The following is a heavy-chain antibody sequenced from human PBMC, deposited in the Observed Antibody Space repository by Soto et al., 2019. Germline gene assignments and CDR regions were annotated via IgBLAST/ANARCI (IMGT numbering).Heavy chain of an antibody. D-gene: IGHD3-9*01. CDR1: GGSISSGDYY. CDR2: IYYSGST. Sequence: TSETLSLTCTVSGGSISSGDYYWSWIRQPPGKGLEWIGYIYYSGSTYYNPSLKSRVTISVDTSKNQFSLKLSSVTAADTAVYYCAREFRYYDILTGAFDPWGPGTLVTVSS. V-gene: IGHV4-30-4*01. J-gene: IGHJ5*02. CDR3: AREFRYYDILTGAFDP.